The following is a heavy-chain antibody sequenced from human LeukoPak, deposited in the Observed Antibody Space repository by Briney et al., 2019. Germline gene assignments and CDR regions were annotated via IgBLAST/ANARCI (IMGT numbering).Heavy chain of an antibody. J-gene: IGHJ4*02. CDR2: ISSSTTTI. CDR3: ARADNSAWYSYFDY. CDR1: GFTLTTYN. Sequence: PGGSLRLSCVVSGFTLTTYNMNWVRQAPGKGLEWVSYISSSTTTIYYADSVKGRFTISRDSAKESPYLQMNSLRAEDTAVYYCARADNSAWYSYFDYWGQGTLVTVSS. D-gene: IGHD6-19*01. V-gene: IGHV3-48*04.